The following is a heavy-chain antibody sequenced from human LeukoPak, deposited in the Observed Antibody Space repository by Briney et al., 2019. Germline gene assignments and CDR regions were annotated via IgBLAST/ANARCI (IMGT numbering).Heavy chain of an antibody. Sequence: SSETLSLTCTVSGGSISSSSYYWGWIRQPPGKGLEWIGSIYYSGSTYYNPSLQSRVTISIDTSKNQFSLKLRLVTAADTAVYYCARVRCSGGSCPYYYYYYYMDVWGKGTTVTVSS. J-gene: IGHJ6*03. V-gene: IGHV4-39*07. CDR3: ARVRCSGGSCPYYYYYYYMDV. D-gene: IGHD2-15*01. CDR1: GGSISSSSYY. CDR2: IYYSGST.